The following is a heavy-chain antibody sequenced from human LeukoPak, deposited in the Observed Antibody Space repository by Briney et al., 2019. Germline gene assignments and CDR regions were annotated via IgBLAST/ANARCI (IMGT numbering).Heavy chain of an antibody. CDR1: GFTFSSYG. D-gene: IGHD3-3*01. J-gene: IGHJ6*03. CDR3: ARDRTSDYDFWSGHDYYYMDV. V-gene: IGHV3-7*01. Sequence: GGSLRLSCAASGFTFSSYGMSWVRQAPGKGLEWVANIKQDGSEKYYVDSVKGRFTISRDNAKNSLYLQMNSLRAEDTAVYYCARDRTSDYDFWSGHDYYYMDVWGKGTTVTVSS. CDR2: IKQDGSEK.